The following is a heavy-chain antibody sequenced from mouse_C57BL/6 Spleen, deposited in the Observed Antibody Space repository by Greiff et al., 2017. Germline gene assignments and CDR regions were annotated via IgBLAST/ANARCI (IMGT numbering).Heavy chain of an antibody. V-gene: IGHV1-69*01. Sequence: QVQLQQPGAELVMPGASVKLSCKASGYTFTSYWMHWVKQRPGQGLEWIGEIDPSDSYTNYNQKFKGKSTLTVDKSSSTAYMQLSSLTSEDSAVYYCAKGGYDEYAMDYWGQGTSVTVSS. CDR2: IDPSDSYT. CDR1: GYTFTSYW. CDR3: AKGGYDEYAMDY. D-gene: IGHD2-2*01. J-gene: IGHJ4*01.